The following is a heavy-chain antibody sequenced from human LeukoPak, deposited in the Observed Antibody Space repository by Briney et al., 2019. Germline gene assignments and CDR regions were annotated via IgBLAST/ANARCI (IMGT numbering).Heavy chain of an antibody. CDR3: ARGNRWFGSGPTFFDY. CDR1: GGSFSDNY. V-gene: IGHV4-34*01. Sequence: SETLSLSCAVSGGSFSDNYWSWVRHPPGKGLEWIWEINHSGGTNYNPSPRSRVSISADTSTNQFSLMLSSVTAADTAVYHCARGNRWFGSGPTFFDYWSQGSLDTVSS. D-gene: IGHD3-10*01. CDR2: INHSGGT. J-gene: IGHJ4*02.